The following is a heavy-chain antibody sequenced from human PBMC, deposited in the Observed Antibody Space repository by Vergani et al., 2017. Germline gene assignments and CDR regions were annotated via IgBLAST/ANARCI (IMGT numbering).Heavy chain of an antibody. D-gene: IGHD4-11*01. CDR3: ARDPVTFDPNWFDP. V-gene: IGHV3-21*01. CDR2: ISSSSSYI. Sequence: EQLVESGGGLVKPGGSLSLSCAASGFTFSSYSMNWFRQAPGKALEWVPSISSSSSYIYYADSVKGRFTISRDNAKNSLYLQMNSLRAEDTAVYYCARDPVTFDPNWFDPWGQGTLVTVSS. J-gene: IGHJ5*02. CDR1: GFTFSSYS.